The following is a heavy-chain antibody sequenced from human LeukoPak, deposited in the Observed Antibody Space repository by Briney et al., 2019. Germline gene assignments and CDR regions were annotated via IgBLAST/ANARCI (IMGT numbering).Heavy chain of an antibody. CDR3: ARVGSSGWQSPEYFDY. V-gene: IGHV1-18*01. CDR2: ISVYNGNT. J-gene: IGHJ4*02. CDR1: GYTFTSYG. D-gene: IGHD6-19*01. Sequence: ASVKVSCKASGYTFTSYGINWVRQAPGQGLEWMGWISVYNGNTDYAQKLQGRVTMTTDTSTSTAYMELRSLRSDDTAVYYCARVGSSGWQSPEYFDYWGQGTLVTVSS.